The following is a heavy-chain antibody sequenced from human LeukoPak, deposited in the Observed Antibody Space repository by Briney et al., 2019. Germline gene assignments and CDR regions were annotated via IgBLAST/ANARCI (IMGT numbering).Heavy chain of an antibody. CDR3: ARPYDYVWGSYEYYFDY. V-gene: IGHV1-2*02. Sequence: ASVKVSCKASGYTFTGYYMHWVRQAPGQGLEWMGWINPNSGGTNYAQKFQGRVTMTRDTSISTAYMELSRLRSDDTAAYYCARPYDYVWGSYEYYFDYWGQGTLVTVSS. CDR2: INPNSGGT. J-gene: IGHJ4*02. D-gene: IGHD3-16*01. CDR1: GYTFTGYY.